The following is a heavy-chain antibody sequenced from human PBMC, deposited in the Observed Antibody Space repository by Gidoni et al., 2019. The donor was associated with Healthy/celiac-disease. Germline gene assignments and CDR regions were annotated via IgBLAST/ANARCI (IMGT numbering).Heavy chain of an antibody. Sequence: QVQLQESGPGLVKPSQTLSLTCTVSAGSISMGGYYWGWIRQPPGKGLEWIGYIYYSGSTYYNPSLKSRVTISVDTSKNQFSLKLSSVTAADTAVYYCASSLYDFWSGLPVGRLDYWGQGTLVTVSS. V-gene: IGHV4-31*03. CDR1: AGSISMGGYY. CDR3: ASSLYDFWSGLPVGRLDY. D-gene: IGHD3-3*01. J-gene: IGHJ4*02. CDR2: IYYSGST.